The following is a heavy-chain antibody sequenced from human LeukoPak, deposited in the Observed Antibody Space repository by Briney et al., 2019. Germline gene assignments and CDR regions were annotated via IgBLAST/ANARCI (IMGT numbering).Heavy chain of an antibody. CDR3: ARDRPTRDYYYMDV. V-gene: IGHV1-2*02. J-gene: IGHJ6*03. D-gene: IGHD5-24*01. CDR1: GYTFTGYY. Sequence: ASVKVSCKASGYTFTGYYMHWVRQAPGQGLEWMGWINPNSGGTNYAQKFQGRVTMTRDTSISTAYMELSRLRSDDTAVYYCARDRPTRDYYYMDVWGKGTTVTVSS. CDR2: INPNSGGT.